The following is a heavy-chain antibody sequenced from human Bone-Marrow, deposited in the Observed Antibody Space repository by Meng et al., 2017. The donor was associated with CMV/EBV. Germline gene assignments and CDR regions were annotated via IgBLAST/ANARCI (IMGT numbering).Heavy chain of an antibody. CDR2: INPNSGGT. Sequence: ASVKVSCKASGYIFTDYYMHWVRQAPGQGLEWMGWINPNSGGTNYAQNFQGRVTMSSDTSISTAYMELSRLRSYDTAVYYCARAHYYYNMYVWGQGTTVTVSS. V-gene: IGHV1-2*02. J-gene: IGHJ6*02. CDR3: ARAHYYYNMYV. CDR1: GYIFTDYY.